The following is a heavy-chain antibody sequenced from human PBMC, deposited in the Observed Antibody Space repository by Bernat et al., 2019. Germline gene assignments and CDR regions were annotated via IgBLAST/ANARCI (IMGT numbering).Heavy chain of an antibody. V-gene: IGHV3-30-3*01. J-gene: IGHJ4*02. D-gene: IGHD1-14*01. Sequence: QVQLVESGGGLVQPGGSLRLSCAASGFTFSDYAMHWVRQAPGKGLEWVAVISYTGSNKYYADSVKGRFTISRDNAKNTLYLQMNSLRAEDTAVYYCAREDDNLDYWGQGTLVTVSS. CDR1: GFTFSDYA. CDR3: AREDDNLDY. CDR2: ISYTGSNK.